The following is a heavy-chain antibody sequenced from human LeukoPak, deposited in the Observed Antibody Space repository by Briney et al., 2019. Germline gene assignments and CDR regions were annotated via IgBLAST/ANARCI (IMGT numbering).Heavy chain of an antibody. CDR1: GFTFSSSW. Sequence: GGSLRLSCVASGFTFSSSWMSWVRQAPGKGLEWVANIKVDGSEKYYLDSVKGRFTISRDNAKNSVYLQMNSLRTEDTAVYYCARKTGVTGEAFDYWGQGTLVTVSS. J-gene: IGHJ4*02. CDR3: ARKTGVTGEAFDY. CDR2: IKVDGSEK. D-gene: IGHD7-27*01. V-gene: IGHV3-7*03.